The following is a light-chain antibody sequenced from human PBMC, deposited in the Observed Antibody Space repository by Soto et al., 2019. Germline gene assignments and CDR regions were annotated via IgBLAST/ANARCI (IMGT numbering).Light chain of an antibody. Sequence: QAVVTQEPSLTVSPGGTVTLTCGSSTGAVTSGHYPYWFQQKPCQAPRTLIYDTSNKYSWTPARFSGSLLGGKAALTLSGAQPEDEAEYYCLLSYSGARVFGGGTKLTVL. CDR2: DTS. CDR3: LLSYSGARV. V-gene: IGLV7-46*01. J-gene: IGLJ3*02. CDR1: TGAVTSGHY.